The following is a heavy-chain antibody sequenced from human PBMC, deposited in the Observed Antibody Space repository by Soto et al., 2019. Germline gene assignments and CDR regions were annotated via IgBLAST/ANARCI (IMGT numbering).Heavy chain of an antibody. J-gene: IGHJ3*02. Sequence: ASVKVSCKASGYTFTYRYLHWVRQAPGQALEWMGWITPFSGNTNYAQKFQDRVTITRDRSMSTAYMELSSLRSEDTAVYYCTRDSLPTYYYDSSGYSSDAFDIWGQGTMVTVSS. V-gene: IGHV1-45*02. CDR2: ITPFSGNT. CDR1: GYTFTYRY. CDR3: TRDSLPTYYYDSSGYSSDAFDI. D-gene: IGHD3-22*01.